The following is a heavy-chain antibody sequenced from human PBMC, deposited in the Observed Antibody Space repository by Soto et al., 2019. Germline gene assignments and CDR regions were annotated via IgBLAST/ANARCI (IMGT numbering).Heavy chain of an antibody. CDR3: ATYRKFFQI. V-gene: IGHV4-38-2*01. CDR1: GYSIRSGYF. J-gene: IGHJ3*02. Sequence: PSETLSLTCAVSGYSIRSGYFWGWIRQPPGKGLEWIGSMYHSGITYYNLSLKSRVTISVDTSKNQLSLKLSSATAADTAVYYCATYRKFFQIWGQGTKVTVSS. CDR2: MYHSGIT.